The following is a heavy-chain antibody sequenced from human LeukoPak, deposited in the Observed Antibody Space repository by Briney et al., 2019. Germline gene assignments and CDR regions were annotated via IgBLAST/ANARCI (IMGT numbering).Heavy chain of an antibody. Sequence: PSETLSLTCTVSGDSISSHYWSWIRQPPGKGLEWIGYIYYSGSTNYNPSLKSRVTISVDTSKNQFSLKLSSVTAADTAVYYCAGDRKGGTVSTLVYYYMDVWGKGTTVTVSS. V-gene: IGHV4-59*11. D-gene: IGHD4-11*01. CDR1: GDSISSHY. J-gene: IGHJ6*03. CDR2: IYYSGST. CDR3: AGDRKGGTVSTLVYYYMDV.